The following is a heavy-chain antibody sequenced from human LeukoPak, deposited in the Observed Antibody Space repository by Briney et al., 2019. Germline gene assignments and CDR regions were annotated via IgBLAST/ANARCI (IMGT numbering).Heavy chain of an antibody. CDR3: ARFVSRYDYKGFDY. V-gene: IGHV4-59*01. Sequence: PSETLSLTCTVSGGSISSYYWSWIRQPPGKGLEWIGYIYYSGSTNYNPSLKSRVTISVDTSKNQFSLKLSSVTAADTAVYYCARFVSRYDYKGFDYWGQGTLVTVSS. CDR2: IYYSGST. D-gene: IGHD3-22*01. CDR1: GGSISSYY. J-gene: IGHJ4*02.